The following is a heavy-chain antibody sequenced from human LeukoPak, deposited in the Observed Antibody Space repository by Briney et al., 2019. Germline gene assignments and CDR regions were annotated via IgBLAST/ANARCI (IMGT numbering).Heavy chain of an antibody. J-gene: IGHJ5*02. Sequence: SVKVSCKASGGTFSSYAISWVRQAPGQGLEWMGGIIPIFGAANYAQKFQGRVTITADESTSTAYMELSSLRSEDTAVYYCARKYCSSTSCYGIFWFDPWGQGTLVTVSS. D-gene: IGHD2-2*01. CDR2: IIPIFGAA. V-gene: IGHV1-69*13. CDR3: ARKYCSSTSCYGIFWFDP. CDR1: GGTFSSYA.